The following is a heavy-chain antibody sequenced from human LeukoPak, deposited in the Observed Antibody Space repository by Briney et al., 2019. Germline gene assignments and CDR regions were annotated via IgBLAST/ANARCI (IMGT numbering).Heavy chain of an antibody. Sequence: SETLSLTCAVYGGSFSGYYWSWIRQPPGKGLEWIGEINHSGSTNYNPSLKSRVTISVDTSKNQFSLKLSSVTAADTAMYYCARDYGNNWFDPWGQGTLVTVSA. J-gene: IGHJ5*02. V-gene: IGHV4-34*01. CDR1: GGSFSGYY. CDR3: ARDYGNNWFDP. CDR2: INHSGST. D-gene: IGHD4-17*01.